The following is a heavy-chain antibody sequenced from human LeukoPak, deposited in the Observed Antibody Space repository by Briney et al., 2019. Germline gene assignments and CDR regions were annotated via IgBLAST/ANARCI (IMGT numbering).Heavy chain of an antibody. Sequence: SVKVSCKASGGTFSSYAISWVRQAPGQGLEWMGGIIPIFGTANYAQKFQGRVTITADESTSTAYMELSSLGSEDTAVYYCARDKYYDSSGYIFGYWGQGTLVTVSS. CDR2: IIPIFGTA. CDR1: GGTFSSYA. CDR3: ARDKYYDSSGYIFGY. V-gene: IGHV1-69*13. J-gene: IGHJ4*02. D-gene: IGHD3-22*01.